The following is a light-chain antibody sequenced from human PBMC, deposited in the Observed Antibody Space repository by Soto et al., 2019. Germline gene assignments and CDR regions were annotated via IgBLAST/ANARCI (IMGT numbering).Light chain of an antibody. J-gene: IGKJ4*01. CDR3: QQRSNWPPFT. V-gene: IGKV3-11*01. CDR1: QSVSSY. Sequence: EIVLTQSPATLSLSPGDRATLSCRASQSVSSYLAWYHQKPGQAPRLLIYDASNRATGIPAMFSGSGSRTDFTLTISSLEPEDFAVYYCQQRSNWPPFTFGGGTKVEIK. CDR2: DAS.